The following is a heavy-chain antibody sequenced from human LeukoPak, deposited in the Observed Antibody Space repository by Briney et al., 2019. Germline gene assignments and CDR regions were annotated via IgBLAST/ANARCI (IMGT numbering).Heavy chain of an antibody. CDR3: AKDSGSYRYFDS. J-gene: IGHJ4*02. V-gene: IGHV3-23*01. CDR2: VGVSDGGT. D-gene: IGHD3-16*02. CDR1: GFIFSSYA. Sequence: PGGSLRLSCAASGFIFSSYAMSWVRQAPGKGLEWISSVGVSDGGTKYGDSVNGRFTVSRDNSKNTVYLQVNSLRPEDTAVYFCAKDSGSYRYFDSWGQGTLVTVSS.